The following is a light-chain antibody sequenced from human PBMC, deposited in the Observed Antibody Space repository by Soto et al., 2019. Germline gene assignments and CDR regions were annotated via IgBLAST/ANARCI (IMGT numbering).Light chain of an antibody. Sequence: DIQLTQSPSFLSASVGDRVTITCPASQGISSYLPWYQQRPGKAPKLLIYAASTLQSGVPSRFSGSGSGTEFTLTISSLQPEDFATYYCQQLNSYPLTFGGGTKVEIK. CDR1: QGISSY. V-gene: IGKV1-9*01. CDR3: QQLNSYPLT. J-gene: IGKJ4*01. CDR2: AAS.